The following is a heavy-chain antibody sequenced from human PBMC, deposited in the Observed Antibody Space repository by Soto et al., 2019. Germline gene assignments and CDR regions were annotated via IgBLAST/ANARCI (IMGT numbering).Heavy chain of an antibody. V-gene: IGHV1-18*01. CDR3: ARIVPEDSGHLEWPLGYLFDP. CDR1: GYTFTSYG. CDR2: ISAYNGNT. D-gene: IGHD3-3*01. J-gene: IGHJ5*02. Sequence: ASVKVSCKASGYTFTSYGISWVRQAPGQGLEWMGWISAYNGNTNYAQKLQGRVTMTTDTSTSTAYMELRSLRSDDTAVYYCARIVPEDSGHLEWPLGYLFDPWGQGTLVTVSS.